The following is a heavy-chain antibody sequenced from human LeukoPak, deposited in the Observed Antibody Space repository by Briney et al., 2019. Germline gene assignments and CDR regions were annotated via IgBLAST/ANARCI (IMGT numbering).Heavy chain of an antibody. CDR2: INGDGSEK. Sequence: GGSLRLSCVASGFMFSNYWMTWVRQAPGKGLEWVANINGDGSEKYYVDSVKGRFTISRDNAKNSLYLQMNSLRAEDTAVYYCARGLVVITAYYYYYMDVWGKGTTVTVSS. CDR3: ARGLVVITAYYYYYMDV. D-gene: IGHD3-22*01. V-gene: IGHV3-7*01. J-gene: IGHJ6*03. CDR1: GFMFSNYW.